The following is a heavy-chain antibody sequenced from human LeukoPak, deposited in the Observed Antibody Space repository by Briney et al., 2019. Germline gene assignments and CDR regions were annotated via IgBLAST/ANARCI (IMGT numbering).Heavy chain of an antibody. CDR3: ARGGYDDYHYYGMDV. CDR1: GFTFSSYW. Sequence: GGSLRLSCAASGFTFSSYWMHWVRQAPGKGLVWVSRTNSDGSSTSYADSVKGRFTISRDNAKNTLYLQMNSLRAEDTAVYYCARGGYDDYHYYGMDVWGQGTTVTVSS. CDR2: TNSDGSST. V-gene: IGHV3-74*01. D-gene: IGHD5-12*01. J-gene: IGHJ6*02.